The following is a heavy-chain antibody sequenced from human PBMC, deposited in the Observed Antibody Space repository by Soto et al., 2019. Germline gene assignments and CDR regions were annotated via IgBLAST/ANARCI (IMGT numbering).Heavy chain of an antibody. V-gene: IGHV3-7*05. J-gene: IGHJ6*02. CDR2: MNQDGSEK. Sequence: EVQLVESGGALVQPGGSLRLSCTVSGFTFGDFWMTWVRQAPGKGLEWVANMNQDGSEKYYADSVRGRFGISRDNAKNSLFLQMNSLSAEETALYYCASQRISYAMDGWGQGTTVTVSS. CDR1: GFTFGDFW. CDR3: ASQRISYAMDG. D-gene: IGHD1-1*01.